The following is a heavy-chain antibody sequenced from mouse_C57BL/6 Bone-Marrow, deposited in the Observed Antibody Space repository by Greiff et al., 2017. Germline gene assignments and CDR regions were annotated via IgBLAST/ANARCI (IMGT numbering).Heavy chain of an antibody. Sequence: EVQLVESGGGLVQPGGSLKLSCAASGFTFSDYGMAWVRQAPRKGPEWVAFISNLAYSIYYADTVTGRFTISRENAKNTLYLEMSSLRSEDTAMYYCARPAGIYDGDYNYAMDYWGQGTSVTVSS. CDR2: ISNLAYSI. D-gene: IGHD2-3*01. V-gene: IGHV5-15*01. CDR3: ARPAGIYDGDYNYAMDY. J-gene: IGHJ4*01. CDR1: GFTFSDYG.